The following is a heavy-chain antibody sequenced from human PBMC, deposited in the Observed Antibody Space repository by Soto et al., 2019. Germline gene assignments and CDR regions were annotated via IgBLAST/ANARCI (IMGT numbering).Heavy chain of an antibody. V-gene: IGHV4-34*01. Sequence: QVQLQQWGAGLLKPSETLSLTCAVYGGSLSGYSWSWIRQPPGKALEWIGEINYIGNTNYNPSLKSRVTISVDTAKNQLFLNLSSVTAADTAIYYCARHHVRGRTIAGAAEFWGQGTLVTVSA. J-gene: IGHJ4*02. CDR1: GGSLSGYS. CDR2: INYIGNT. CDR3: ARHHVRGRTIAGAAEF. D-gene: IGHD1-26*01.